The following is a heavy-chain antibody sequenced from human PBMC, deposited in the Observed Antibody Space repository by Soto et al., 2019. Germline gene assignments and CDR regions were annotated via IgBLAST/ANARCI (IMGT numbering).Heavy chain of an antibody. CDR3: SRDTMPRLGFYQRGMDV. V-gene: IGHV3-48*02. CDR1: GFTFSSYS. CDR2: ISSSGTAI. Sequence: GGSLRLSCAVSGFTFSSYSMNWVRQAPGKGLEWVSYISSSGTAIYSADSVKGRFTISRDNAKNSLYLQMNSLRDEDTAVYYCSRDTMPRLGFYQRGMDVWRQGTTVTVSS. D-gene: IGHD2-2*01. J-gene: IGHJ6*02.